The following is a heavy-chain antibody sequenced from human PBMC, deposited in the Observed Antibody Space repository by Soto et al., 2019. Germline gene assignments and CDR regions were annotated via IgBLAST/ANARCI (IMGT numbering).Heavy chain of an antibody. J-gene: IGHJ6*03. CDR2: ISSSGSTI. D-gene: IGHD4-17*01. Sequence: PGGSLRLSCAASGFTFSDYYMSRIRQAPGKGLEWVSYISSSGSTIYYADSVKGRFTISRDNAKNSLYLQMNSLRAEDTAVYYCARAITDYGDYVSDYYYYMDVWGKGTTVTVSS. CDR1: GFTFSDYY. CDR3: ARAITDYGDYVSDYYYYMDV. V-gene: IGHV3-11*01.